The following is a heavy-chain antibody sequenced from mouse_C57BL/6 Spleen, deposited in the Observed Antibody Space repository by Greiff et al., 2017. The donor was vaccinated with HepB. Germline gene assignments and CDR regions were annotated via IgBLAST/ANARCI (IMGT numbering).Heavy chain of an antibody. CDR1: GYTFTDSY. V-gene: IGHV1-26*01. Sequence: VQLQQSGPELVKPGASVKISCKASGYTFTDSYMNWVKQSHGKSLEWIGDINPNNGGTSYNQKFKGKATLTVDKSSSTAYMELSSLTSEDSAVDYFSYGSSWGYFDYWGQGTTLTVSS. J-gene: IGHJ2*01. D-gene: IGHD1-1*01. CDR3: SYGSSWGYFDY. CDR2: INPNNGGT.